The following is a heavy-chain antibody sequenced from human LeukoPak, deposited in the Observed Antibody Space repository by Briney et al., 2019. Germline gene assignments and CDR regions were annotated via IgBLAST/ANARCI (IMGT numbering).Heavy chain of an antibody. J-gene: IGHJ4*02. CDR3: ARPDPYCSCGSCSFFDY. CDR1: GFTFSSYS. CDR2: ISSSSSYI. D-gene: IGHD2-15*01. V-gene: IGHV3-21*01. Sequence: GGSLRLSCAASGFTFSSYSMNWVRQAPGKGLEWVSSISSSSSYIYYADSVKGRFTISRDNAKNSLYLQMNSLRAEDTAVYYCARPDPYCSCGSCSFFDYWGQGTLVTVSS.